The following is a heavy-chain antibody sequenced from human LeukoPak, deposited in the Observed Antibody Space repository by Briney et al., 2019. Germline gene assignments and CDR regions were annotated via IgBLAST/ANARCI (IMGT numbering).Heavy chain of an antibody. CDR3: ARGGYYYDSSGCDY. CDR1: GGSISSYY. V-gene: IGHV4-4*07. Sequence: PSETLSLTCTVSGGSISSYYWSWLRQPAGKGLEWIGRIYTSGSTNYNPSLKSRVTISVDKSKNQFSLKLSSVTAADTAVYYCARGGYYYDSSGCDYWGQGTLVTVSS. CDR2: IYTSGST. J-gene: IGHJ4*02. D-gene: IGHD3-22*01.